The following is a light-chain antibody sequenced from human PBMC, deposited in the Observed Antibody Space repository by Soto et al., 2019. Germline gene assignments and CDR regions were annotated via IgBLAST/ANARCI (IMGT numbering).Light chain of an antibody. J-gene: IGKJ1*01. Sequence: DIQMTQSPSTLCASVGDRVTITCRASQTISSWLAWYQQKPGKAPKLLIYKASTLKSGVPSRFSGSGSGTEFTLTISSLQPDDSATYYCQQYNSYPWTFGQGTKVDI. CDR1: QTISSW. CDR2: KAS. CDR3: QQYNSYPWT. V-gene: IGKV1-5*03.